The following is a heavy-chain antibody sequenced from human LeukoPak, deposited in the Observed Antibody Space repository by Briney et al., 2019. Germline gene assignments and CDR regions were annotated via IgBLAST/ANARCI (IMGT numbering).Heavy chain of an antibody. CDR3: ARRNYYDSSGYFDS. CDR1: GGSISGDNW. D-gene: IGHD3-22*01. J-gene: IGHJ4*03. CDR2: ISHSGRT. Sequence: SGTLSLTCAVSGGSISGDNWWNWVRQPPGKGLEWIGEISHSGRTNYNPSLKTRVTMSVDKSENQFSLKLNSVTAADAAVYYCARRNYYDSSGYFDSWGQGTLVTVSS. V-gene: IGHV4-4*02.